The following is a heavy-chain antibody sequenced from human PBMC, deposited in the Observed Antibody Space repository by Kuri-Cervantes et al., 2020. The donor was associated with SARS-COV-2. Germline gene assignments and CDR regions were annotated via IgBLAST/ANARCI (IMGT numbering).Heavy chain of an antibody. CDR3: AKADWANYYYYYGMDV. CDR2: ISGSGGST. J-gene: IGHJ6*02. V-gene: IGHV3-23*01. Sequence: GGSLRLSCAVSGFSFNDQYMSWIRQAPGKGLEWVSAISGSGGSTYYADSVKGRFTISRDNSKNTLYLQMNSLRAEDTAVYYCAKADWANYYYYYGMDVWGQGTTVTVSS. CDR1: GFSFNDQY. D-gene: IGHD3-9*01.